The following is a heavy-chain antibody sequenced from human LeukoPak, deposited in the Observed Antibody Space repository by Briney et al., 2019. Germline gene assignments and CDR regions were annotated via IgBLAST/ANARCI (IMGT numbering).Heavy chain of an antibody. J-gene: IGHJ4*02. V-gene: IGHV3-23*01. D-gene: IGHD3-22*01. CDR2: ISGSGGST. CDR1: GFTFSSYA. CDR3: AKVAITMIVVVINAFDY. Sequence: GGSLRLSCAASGFTFSSYAMSWVRQAPRQGLEWVSAISGSGGSTYYADSVKGRFTISRDNSKNTLYLQMNSQRAEDTAVYYCAKVAITMIVVVINAFDYWGQGTLVTVSS.